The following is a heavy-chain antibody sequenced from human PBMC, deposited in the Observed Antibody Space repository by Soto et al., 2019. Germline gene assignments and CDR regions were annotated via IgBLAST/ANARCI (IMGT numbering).Heavy chain of an antibody. CDR2: TYRGGTT. Sequence: EVQLVESGGGLVQPGGSLRLSCAASGFSVSNYYMTWVRQAPGKGLEWVSVTYRGGTTYYIGSVRGRFTISRDNSKNTLYLEMNNLRVEDTGVYYCARDADSSGSNARWFDYWGQGTLVTVSS. CDR3: ARDADSSGSNARWFDY. CDR1: GFSVSNYY. V-gene: IGHV3-66*01. D-gene: IGHD3-22*01. J-gene: IGHJ4*02.